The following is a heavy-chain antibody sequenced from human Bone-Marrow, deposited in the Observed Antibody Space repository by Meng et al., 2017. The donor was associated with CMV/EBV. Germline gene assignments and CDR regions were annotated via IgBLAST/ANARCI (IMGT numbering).Heavy chain of an antibody. V-gene: IGHV3-7*01. CDR3: ARDRVYSSGWSDY. Sequence: GESLKISCAASGFTFSSYWMSWVRQAPGKGLEWVANIKQDGSEKYYVDSVKGRFTISRDNAKNSLYLQMNSLRAEDTAVYYCARDRVYSSGWSDYWGQGTLVTVYS. CDR1: GFTFSSYW. J-gene: IGHJ4*02. D-gene: IGHD6-19*01. CDR2: IKQDGSEK.